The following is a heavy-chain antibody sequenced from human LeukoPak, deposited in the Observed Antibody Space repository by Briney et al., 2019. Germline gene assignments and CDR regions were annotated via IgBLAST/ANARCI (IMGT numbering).Heavy chain of an antibody. J-gene: IGHJ4*02. CDR1: GFTLRTYA. V-gene: IGHV3-64D*06. Sequence: PGGSLRLSCSASGFTLRTYAMNWVRQAPGKGLEYISAISGDGGSTYYADTVKGRFTISRDNSKNTLYLQMRSLRVEDTAVYYCVKVAGTGPRYYFDYWGQGALVTVSS. CDR3: VKVAGTGPRYYFDY. CDR2: ISGDGGST. D-gene: IGHD6-19*01.